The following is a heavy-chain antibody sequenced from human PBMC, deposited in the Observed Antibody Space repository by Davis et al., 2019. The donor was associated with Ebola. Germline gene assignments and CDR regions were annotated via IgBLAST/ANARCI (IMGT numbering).Heavy chain of an antibody. J-gene: IGHJ4*02. Sequence: KVSCKGSGYSFTSYWIGWVRQMPGKGLEWMGIIYPGDSDTRYSPSFQGQVTISADKSISTAYLQWSSLKASDTAMYYCARLPYYDFWSGYSAFDYWGQGTLVTVSS. CDR3: ARLPYYDFWSGYSAFDY. CDR1: GYSFTSYW. CDR2: IYPGDSDT. D-gene: IGHD3-3*01. V-gene: IGHV5-51*01.